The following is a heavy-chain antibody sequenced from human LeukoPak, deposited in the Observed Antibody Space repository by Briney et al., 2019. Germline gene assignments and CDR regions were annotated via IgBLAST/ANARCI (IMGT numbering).Heavy chain of an antibody. Sequence: PSETLSLTCDVSGVSISGTNYYWGWIRQPPGMGLEWIGSIHYRLPSFYNPPLKSRVTISVGTSKNQISLRLRSVTAADTAVYYCARHEEEDGYNAKTPDYWGQGTLVTVSS. CDR1: GVSISGTNYY. CDR2: IHYRLPS. D-gene: IGHD5-24*01. V-gene: IGHV4-39*01. CDR3: ARHEEEDGYNAKTPDY. J-gene: IGHJ4*02.